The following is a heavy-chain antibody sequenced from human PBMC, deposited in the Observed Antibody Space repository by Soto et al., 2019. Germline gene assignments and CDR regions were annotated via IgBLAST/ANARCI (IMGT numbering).Heavy chain of an antibody. Sequence: QLLVSGGGLVQPGGSLRLSCAASAFTFSNFAMTWVRQTPGKGLEWVSSISPVGDYMYYVDSVKGRFTISRDNSKNTLYLQMNSLRVEDTATYYCAIQGNGPTTAVAHSFVYWGRGTLVTVSS. J-gene: IGHJ4*02. CDR2: ISPVGDYM. D-gene: IGHD6-19*01. CDR3: AIQGNGPTTAVAHSFVY. V-gene: IGHV3-23*01. CDR1: AFTFSNFA.